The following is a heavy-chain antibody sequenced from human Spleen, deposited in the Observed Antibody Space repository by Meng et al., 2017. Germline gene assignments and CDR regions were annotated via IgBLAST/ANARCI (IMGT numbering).Heavy chain of an antibody. V-gene: IGHV7-4-1*02. CDR3: ARTKEYYDSSFDL. CDR1: GYTFTTYT. J-gene: IGHJ4*02. D-gene: IGHD3-22*01. CDR2: INTNTGNP. Sequence: QVQLVQSGSEFKKPGASVKVSCKASGYTFTTYTMHWVRQAPGQGLEWLGLINTNTGNPTYAPGFTGRFVFSLDTSISTAYLQISGLRAEDTAMYYCARTKEYYDSSFDLWGQGTLVTVSS.